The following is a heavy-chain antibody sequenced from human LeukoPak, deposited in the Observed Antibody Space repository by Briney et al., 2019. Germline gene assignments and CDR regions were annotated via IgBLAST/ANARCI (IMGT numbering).Heavy chain of an antibody. V-gene: IGHV4-4*07. CDR2: IYTSGST. D-gene: IGHD3-3*01. Sequence: SETLSLTCTVSGGSISSYYWSWIRQPAGKGLEWIGRIYTSGSTNYNPSLKSRVTMSVDTSKNQFSLKLSSVTAADTAVYYWARIAPYNYVFWIVYSYSNYGMAVWGQGPRSPSP. CDR3: ARIAPYNYVFWIVYSYSNYGMAV. CDR1: GGSISSYY. J-gene: IGHJ6*02.